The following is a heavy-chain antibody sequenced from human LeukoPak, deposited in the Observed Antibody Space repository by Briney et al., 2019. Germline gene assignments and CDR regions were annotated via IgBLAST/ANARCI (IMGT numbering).Heavy chain of an antibody. CDR2: ISGSGGST. J-gene: IGHJ4*02. D-gene: IGHD2-2*01. CDR1: GFTFSSYA. CDR3: ARAPGYCSSTSCLYFDY. V-gene: IGHV3-23*01. Sequence: GGSLRLSCAASGFTFSSYAMSWVRQAPGKGLEWVSAISGSGGSTYYADSVKGRFTISRDNAKNSLFLQMNNLRAEDTAVFYCARAPGYCSSTSCLYFDYWGQGALVTVSS.